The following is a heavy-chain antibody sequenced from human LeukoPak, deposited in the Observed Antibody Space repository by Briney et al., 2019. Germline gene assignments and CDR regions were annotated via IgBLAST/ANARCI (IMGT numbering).Heavy chain of an antibody. CDR1: GYTFTDYY. CDR2: INPKSGDT. J-gene: IGHJ4*02. D-gene: IGHD6-19*01. V-gene: IGHV1-2*02. Sequence: ASVKVSCKASGYTFTDYYLHWVRQAPGQGLEWMGWINPKSGDTNYVQKFQGRVTVTRDTSITTAYMDLSRLRSDDTAVYYCARDRHNQWRGIGYWGQGTLVTVSS. CDR3: ARDRHNQWRGIGY.